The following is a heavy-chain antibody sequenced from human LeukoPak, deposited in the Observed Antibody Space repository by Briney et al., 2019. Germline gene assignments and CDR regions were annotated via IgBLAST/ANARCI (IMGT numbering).Heavy chain of an antibody. J-gene: IGHJ3*02. CDR1: GFTLSSHN. V-gene: IGHV3-48*01. CDR2: ISSSGSIT. Sequence: GGSLRLSCVASGFTLSSHNINWVRQAPGKGLEWVSHISSSGSITYYGDSVKGRITISRDNAKNSVSLYMNSLRAEDSAVYYCARPGITAFDIWGQGTMVTASS. CDR3: ARPGITAFDI. D-gene: IGHD3-10*01.